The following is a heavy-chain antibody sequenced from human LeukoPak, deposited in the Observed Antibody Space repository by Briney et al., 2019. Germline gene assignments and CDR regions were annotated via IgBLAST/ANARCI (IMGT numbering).Heavy chain of an antibody. J-gene: IGHJ6*03. CDR1: RFTFSTYW. CDR3: AKDAHGDYWHDYYYYYMDV. D-gene: IGHD4-17*01. V-gene: IGHV3-74*01. Sequence: PGGSLRLSCAASRFTFSTYWMHWVRQAPGKGLVWVSRINSDGSSTGYADSVKGRFTISRDNSKNTLYLQMNSLRAEDTAVYYCAKDAHGDYWHDYYYYYMDVWGKGTTVTVSS. CDR2: INSDGSST.